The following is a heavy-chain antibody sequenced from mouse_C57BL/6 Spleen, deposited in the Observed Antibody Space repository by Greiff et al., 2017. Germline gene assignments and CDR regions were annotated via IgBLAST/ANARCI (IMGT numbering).Heavy chain of an antibody. J-gene: IGHJ4*01. CDR2: IYPGDGDT. CDR1: GYAFSSYW. D-gene: IGHD2-4*01. CDR3: ARPNYDYDYAMDY. V-gene: IGHV1-80*01. Sequence: VKLQESGAELVKPGASVKISCKASGYAFSSYWMNWVKQRPGKGLERIGQIYPGDGDTNYNGKFKGKATLTADKSSSTAYMQLSSLTSEDSAVYFCARPNYDYDYAMDYWGQGTSVTVSS.